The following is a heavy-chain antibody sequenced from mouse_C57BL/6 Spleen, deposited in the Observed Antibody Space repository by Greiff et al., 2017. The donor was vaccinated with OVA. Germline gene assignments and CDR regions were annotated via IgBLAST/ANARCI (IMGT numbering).Heavy chain of an antibody. V-gene: IGHV14-4*01. CDR2: IDPENGDT. CDR3: TTYFAY. CDR1: KDDY. J-gene: IGHJ3*01. Sequence: KDDYMHWVKQRPEQGLEWIGWIDPENGDTEYASKFQGKATITEDTSSNTAYLQLSSLTSEDTAVYFCTTYFAYCGQGTLVTVSA.